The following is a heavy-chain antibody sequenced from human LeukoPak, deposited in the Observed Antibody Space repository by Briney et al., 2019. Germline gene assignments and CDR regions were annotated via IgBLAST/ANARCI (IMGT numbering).Heavy chain of an antibody. Sequence: VSLIFSCKASVYFFTRYCMDSVSRGPREWLRKRVWINTNIGNPTYAQGFTGRFVFSLDTSVSTAYLQISSLKAEDTAVYYCASYAVGGYYYYMDVWGKGTTVTVSS. CDR2: INTNIGNP. J-gene: IGHJ6*03. V-gene: IGHV7-4-1*02. CDR1: VYFFTRYC. CDR3: ASYAVGGYYYYMDV. D-gene: IGHD2-2*01.